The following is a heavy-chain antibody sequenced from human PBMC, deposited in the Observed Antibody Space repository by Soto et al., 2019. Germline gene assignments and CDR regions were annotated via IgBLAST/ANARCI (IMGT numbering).Heavy chain of an antibody. CDR1: GGSIRSSDYY. CDR2: IYYSGSA. J-gene: IGHJ3*02. Sequence: SETLSLTCTVSGGSIRSSDYYWTWIRQPPGKGLEWIGYIYYSGSANYNPSLKSRVTISVDTSKNQFSLKLSSVTAADTAVYYCASSAVYDAFDIWGQGTMVTVSS. V-gene: IGHV4-30-4*02. CDR3: ASSAVYDAFDI. D-gene: IGHD2-2*01.